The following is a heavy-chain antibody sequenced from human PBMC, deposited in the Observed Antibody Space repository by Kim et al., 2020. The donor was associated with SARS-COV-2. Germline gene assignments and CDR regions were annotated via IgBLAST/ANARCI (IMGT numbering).Heavy chain of an antibody. CDR1: GFTFSSYA. CDR3: TKKNTPNLHFDI. V-gene: IGHV3-23*03. Sequence: GGSLRLSCTASGFTFSSYAMSWVRQAPGKGLEWVALIHGDGGSTSSADSVKGRFTISRDDSKNTLYLQMNALRAEDTAMYYCTKKNTPNLHFDIWGQGTLLTVYS. CDR2: IHGDGGST. D-gene: IGHD2-15*01. J-gene: IGHJ4*02.